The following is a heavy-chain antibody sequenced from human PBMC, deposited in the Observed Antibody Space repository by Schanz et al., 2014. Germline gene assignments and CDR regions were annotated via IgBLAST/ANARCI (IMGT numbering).Heavy chain of an antibody. CDR1: GFIFSSFT. CDR3: AKDRWRATVMVDAFDI. V-gene: IGHV3-21*04. Sequence: EVQLVESGGGLVKPGGSLRLSCASSGFIFSSFTMNWVRQAPGKGLEWVSSIDTSGHFVYYADSVKGRFTISRDNSKNTVHLQMNSLRAEDTAVYFCAKDRWRATVMVDAFDIWGQGTKVTVSS. CDR2: IDTSGHFV. D-gene: IGHD4-4*01. J-gene: IGHJ3*02.